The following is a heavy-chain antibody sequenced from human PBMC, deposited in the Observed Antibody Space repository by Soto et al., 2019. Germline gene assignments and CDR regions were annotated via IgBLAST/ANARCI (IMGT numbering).Heavy chain of an antibody. CDR3: ARVGEGRQLVGEDYYYYGMDV. CDR1: GYTFTSYY. V-gene: IGHV1-46*01. D-gene: IGHD6-6*01. J-gene: IGHJ6*02. Sequence: GASVKVSCKASGYTFTSYYMHWVRQAPGQGLEWMGIINPSGGSTSYAQKFQGRVTMTRDTSTSTVYMELSSLRSEDTAVYYCARVGEGRQLVGEDYYYYGMDVWGQGTTVTVSS. CDR2: INPSGGST.